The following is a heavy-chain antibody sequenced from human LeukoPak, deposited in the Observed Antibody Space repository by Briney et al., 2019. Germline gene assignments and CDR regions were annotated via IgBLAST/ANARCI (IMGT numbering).Heavy chain of an antibody. J-gene: IGHJ5*02. CDR1: GYTFTGQS. Sequence: ASVKVSCKASGYTFTGQSMHWVRQAPGQGLEGMGWINPNTGGTNYAQNFQGRVTMTRDTSTSTAYMELSRLRSDDTAIYYCARDRTGAWFDPWGQGTLVTVSS. D-gene: IGHD1-1*01. V-gene: IGHV1-2*02. CDR2: INPNTGGT. CDR3: ARDRTGAWFDP.